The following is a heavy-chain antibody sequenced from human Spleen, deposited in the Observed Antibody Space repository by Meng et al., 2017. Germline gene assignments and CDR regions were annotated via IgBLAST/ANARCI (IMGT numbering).Heavy chain of an antibody. J-gene: IGHJ4*02. D-gene: IGHD6-13*01. CDR2: IYSSGST. Sequence: QVQLQESGPGLVRPSEPLSLTCSVSGGSVSSGSYYWSWIRQPPGKGLEWIGYIYSSGSTNYNPSLKSRVTISVDKSKNQFSLKLSSVTAADTAVYYCARATAAGFDYWGQGTLVTVSS. V-gene: IGHV4-61*01. CDR3: ARATAAGFDY. CDR1: GGSVSSGSYY.